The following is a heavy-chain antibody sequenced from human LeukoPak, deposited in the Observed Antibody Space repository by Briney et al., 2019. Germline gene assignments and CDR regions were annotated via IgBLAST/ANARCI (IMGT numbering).Heavy chain of an antibody. D-gene: IGHD1-7*01. CDR2: MNPNSGNT. Sequence: GASVKVSCKASGYTFTSYDINWVRQATGQGLEWMGWMNPNSGNTGYAQKFQGRVTMTRNTSISTAYMELSSLRSEDTALYYCARDPRITGTKESDYWGQGTLVTVSS. CDR3: ARDPRITGTKESDY. V-gene: IGHV1-8*01. J-gene: IGHJ4*02. CDR1: GYTFTSYD.